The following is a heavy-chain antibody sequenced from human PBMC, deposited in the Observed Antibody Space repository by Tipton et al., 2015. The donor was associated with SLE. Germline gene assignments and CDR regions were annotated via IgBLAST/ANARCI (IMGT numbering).Heavy chain of an antibody. V-gene: IGHV4-34*01. J-gene: IGHJ3*02. CDR3: AKSLTIFGVVILHDAFDI. D-gene: IGHD3-3*01. CDR1: GGSFSGYY. CDR2: INYSGRT. Sequence: TLSLTCSVYGGSFSGYYWSWIRQPPGKGLEWIGEINYSGRTYYDPSLKSRVTISVDTSKNQFSLRLSSVTAADTAVYHCAKSLTIFGVVILHDAFDIWGQGTTVTVSS.